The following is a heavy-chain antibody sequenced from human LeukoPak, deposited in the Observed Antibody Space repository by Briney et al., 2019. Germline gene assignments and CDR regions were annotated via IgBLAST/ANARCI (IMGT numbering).Heavy chain of an antibody. D-gene: IGHD2-15*01. CDR1: GGTFSSYA. CDR3: ARGVRQIGYCSGGSCYHNWFDP. J-gene: IGHJ5*02. V-gene: IGHV1-69*01. Sequence: ASVKVSCKASGGTFSSYAISWVRQAPGQGLEWMGGIIPIFGTANYAQKFQGRDTITADESTSTAYMELSSLRSEDTAVYYCARGVRQIGYCSGGSCYHNWFDPWGQGTLVTVSS. CDR2: IIPIFGTA.